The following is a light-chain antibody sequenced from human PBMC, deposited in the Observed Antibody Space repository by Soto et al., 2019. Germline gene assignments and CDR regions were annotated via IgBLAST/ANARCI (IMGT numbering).Light chain of an antibody. CDR1: QDVGSW. Sequence: DIQMTQPPSSVSASVGDRVTITCRASQDVGSWLAWYQQKPGEAPKLLIYAASNLRTGVPSRFSGSGSGTDFTLTISSLQPEDFATYYCQQAQRFPITFGQGTRLEIK. CDR3: QQAQRFPIT. J-gene: IGKJ5*01. V-gene: IGKV1-12*01. CDR2: AAS.